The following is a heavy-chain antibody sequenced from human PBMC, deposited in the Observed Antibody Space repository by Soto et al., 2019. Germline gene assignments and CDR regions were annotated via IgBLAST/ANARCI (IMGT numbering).Heavy chain of an antibody. V-gene: IGHV4-39*01. Sequence: PSETLSLTCTVSGGSISSSSYYWGWIRQPPGKGLEWIGSIYYTGSTYYNPSLKSRVTISVDTSKDQFSLKLSSVTAADTAVYYCARQRRYYYDSRGYHDYWGQRTLVTLST. D-gene: IGHD3-22*01. J-gene: IGHJ4*02. CDR2: IYYTGST. CDR3: ARQRRYYYDSRGYHDY. CDR1: GGSISSSSYY.